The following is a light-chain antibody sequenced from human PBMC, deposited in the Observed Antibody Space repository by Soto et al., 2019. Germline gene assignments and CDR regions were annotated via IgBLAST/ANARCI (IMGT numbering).Light chain of an antibody. V-gene: IGLV1-51*02. CDR2: ANN. CDR1: SSNVANNF. J-gene: IGLJ2*01. Sequence: QSVLTQPPSVSAAPGQKVTISCSGSSSNVANNFVSWYQQLPETAPKLLIYANNKRPSGIPDRFSGSKSGPSATLGITGLQTGDEADYCCGTWDSSLRAVVFGGGTKVTVL. CDR3: GTWDSSLRAVV.